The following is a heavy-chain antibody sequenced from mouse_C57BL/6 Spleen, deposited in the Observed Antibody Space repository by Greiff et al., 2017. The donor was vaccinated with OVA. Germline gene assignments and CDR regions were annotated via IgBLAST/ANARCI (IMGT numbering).Heavy chain of an antibody. Sequence: DVMLVESGGGLVKPGGSLKLSCAASGFTFSDYGMHWVRQAPEKGLEWVAYISSGSSTIYYADTVKGRFTISRDNAKNTLFLQMTSLRSEDTAMYYCAGGHDYGGGYAMDYWGQGTSVTVSS. CDR2: ISSGSSTI. CDR1: GFTFSDYG. CDR3: AGGHDYGGGYAMDY. D-gene: IGHD2-4*01. V-gene: IGHV5-17*01. J-gene: IGHJ4*01.